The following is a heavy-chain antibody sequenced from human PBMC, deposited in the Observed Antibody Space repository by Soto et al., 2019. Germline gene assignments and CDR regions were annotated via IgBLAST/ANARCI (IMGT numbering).Heavy chain of an antibody. V-gene: IGHV3-7*01. CDR3: ARETAITDYYYYGMDV. D-gene: IGHD2-21*02. CDR1: GFTFSSYW. CDR2: IKQDGSEK. Sequence: GGSLRLSCAASGFTFSSYWMSWVRQAPGKGLEWVANIKQDGSEKYYVDSVKGRFTISRDDAKNSLYLQMNSLRAEDTAVYYCARETAITDYYYYGMDVWGQGTTVTVSS. J-gene: IGHJ6*02.